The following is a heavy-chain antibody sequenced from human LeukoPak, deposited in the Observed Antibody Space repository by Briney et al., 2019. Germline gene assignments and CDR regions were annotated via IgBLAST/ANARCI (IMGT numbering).Heavy chain of an antibody. V-gene: IGHV4-39*07. CDR1: GDSISSDSYY. J-gene: IGHJ3*02. D-gene: IGHD6-13*01. Sequence: PSETLSLTCTVSGDSISSDSYYWAWIRQPPGKALEWIGSIFYSGSTYYNPSLKSRVTISVDTSKNQFSLKLSSVTAADTAVYYCARAGTQLAYNFDIWGQGTMVTVSS. CDR3: ARAGTQLAYNFDI. CDR2: IFYSGST.